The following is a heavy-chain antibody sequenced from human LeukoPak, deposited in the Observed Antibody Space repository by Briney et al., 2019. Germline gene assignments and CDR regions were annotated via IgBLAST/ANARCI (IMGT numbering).Heavy chain of an antibody. Sequence: SVKVSCKASGGTFSSYAISWVRQAPGQGLEWMGGIIPIFGTANYAQKFQGRVTITTDESTSTAYMELSSLRSEDTAVYYCASMRRGGYYLDYFDYWGQGTLDTVSS. V-gene: IGHV1-69*05. CDR3: ASMRRGGYYLDYFDY. D-gene: IGHD3-3*01. CDR1: GGTFSSYA. CDR2: IIPIFGTA. J-gene: IGHJ4*02.